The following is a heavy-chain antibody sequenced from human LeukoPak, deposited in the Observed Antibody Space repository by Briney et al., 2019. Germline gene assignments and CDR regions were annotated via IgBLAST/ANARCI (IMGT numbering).Heavy chain of an antibody. CDR1: GYTFTSYA. CDR3: ARGGRYGGNTGLDY. J-gene: IGHJ4*02. D-gene: IGHD4-23*01. CDR2: ISGYNGNT. Sequence: ASVKVSCKASGYTFTSYAINWVRQAPGQGLEWMGWISGYNGNTNYAQKLQGRVTMTIDTSTSTAYMELRSLRSDDTAVYYCARGGRYGGNTGLDYWGRETLVTVPS. V-gene: IGHV1-18*01.